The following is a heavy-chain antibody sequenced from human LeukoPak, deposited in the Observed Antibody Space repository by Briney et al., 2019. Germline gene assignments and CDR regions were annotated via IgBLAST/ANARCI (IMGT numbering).Heavy chain of an antibody. V-gene: IGHV3-30*04. J-gene: IGHJ1*01. Sequence: PGGSLRLSCAASGFAFSSYAMHWVRQAPGKGLEWVAIISYDGITEDYSDSVKGRFTISRDNSKNTLYLQMNSLRGEDTAVYYCAKDSQVTTGLDWGQGTLVTVSS. CDR2: ISYDGITE. CDR3: AKDSQVTTGLD. CDR1: GFAFSSYA. D-gene: IGHD4-17*01.